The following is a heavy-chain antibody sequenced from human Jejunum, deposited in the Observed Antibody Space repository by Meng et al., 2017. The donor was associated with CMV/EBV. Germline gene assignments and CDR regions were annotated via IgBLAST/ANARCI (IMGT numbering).Heavy chain of an antibody. D-gene: IGHD2/OR15-2a*01. Sequence: VSGDSINSYYWSWIRQPPGKGLEWIGNIYYSGSTNYNPSLKSRVTISVDTSKNQFSLKLSSVTAADTAVYYCARVLNSGTFYKFDYWGQGTLVTVSS. V-gene: IGHV4-59*01. J-gene: IGHJ4*02. CDR1: GDSINSYY. CDR2: IYYSGST. CDR3: ARVLNSGTFYKFDY.